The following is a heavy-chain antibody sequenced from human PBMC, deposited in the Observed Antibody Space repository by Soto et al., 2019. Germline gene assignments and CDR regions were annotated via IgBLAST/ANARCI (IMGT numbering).Heavy chain of an antibody. CDR3: ARGYCSSTICYIWDNWFDP. CDR1: GGSISSYY. Sequence: SETLSLTCTVSGGSISSYYWSWIRQPPGKGLEWIGYIYYSGRTNYNPSIKSRVTISVDTSKNQISLKMSSVTAADTAVYYCARGYCSSTICYIWDNWFDPWGQGTLVTVSS. CDR2: IYYSGRT. D-gene: IGHD2-2*02. V-gene: IGHV4-59*01. J-gene: IGHJ5*02.